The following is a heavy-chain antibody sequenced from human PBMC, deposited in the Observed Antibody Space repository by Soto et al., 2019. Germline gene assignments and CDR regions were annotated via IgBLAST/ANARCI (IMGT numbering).Heavy chain of an antibody. CDR2: TNTGGTT. V-gene: IGHV3-53*02. CDR3: AKGDGFILAV. J-gene: IGHJ6*02. Sequence: EVQVLATGGGLIEPGGSLRLSCAASGFTVNSNYMSWVRQAPGEGLQWVSITNTGGTTYYADSVKGRFTVSRDNSKNTLYHQMNSLIAEDTAVYYCAKGDGFILAVWGQGTTVSVSS. CDR1: GFTVNSNY. D-gene: IGHD1-26*01.